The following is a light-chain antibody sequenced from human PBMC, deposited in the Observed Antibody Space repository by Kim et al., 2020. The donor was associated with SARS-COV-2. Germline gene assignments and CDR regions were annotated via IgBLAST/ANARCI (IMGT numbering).Light chain of an antibody. CDR2: NVN. Sequence: QSALTQPRSVSGSPGQPVTISCTGARGGVGDYKFVSWYQQHPGKAPKLIIYNVNERPSGVPDRFSGSKSGNTASLIISGLRAEDEANYYCSSYAGRSWVFGGGTKVTVL. J-gene: IGLJ3*02. V-gene: IGLV2-11*01. CDR3: SSYAGRSWV. CDR1: RGGVGDYKF.